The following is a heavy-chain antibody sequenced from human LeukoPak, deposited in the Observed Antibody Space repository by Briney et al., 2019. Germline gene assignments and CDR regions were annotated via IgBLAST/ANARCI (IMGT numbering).Heavy chain of an antibody. Sequence: SETLSLTCGVYGGSFSGYCWNWIRQSPGKGLEWIGEINHSGSTNYNPSLKSRVTMSVDTSQKQFSLRLTSVRAADTAVYYCARGRYLTTLGGAAAGFLDYWGQGTVVTVSS. D-gene: IGHD6-13*01. V-gene: IGHV4-34*01. CDR2: INHSGST. CDR1: GGSFSGYC. CDR3: ARGRYLTTLGGAAAGFLDY. J-gene: IGHJ4*02.